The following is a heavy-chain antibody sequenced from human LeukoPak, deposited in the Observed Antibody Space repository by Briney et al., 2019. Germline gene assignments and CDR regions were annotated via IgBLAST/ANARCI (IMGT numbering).Heavy chain of an antibody. V-gene: IGHV4-59*01. D-gene: IGHD3-3*01. CDR3: ARGRTGLRFLEWLPSPGWFDP. Sequence: PSETLSLTCTVSGGSISSYYWSWIRQPPGKGLEWIGYIYYSGSTNYNPSLKSRVTISVDTSKNQFSLKLSSVTAADTAVYYCARGRTGLRFLEWLPSPGWFDPWGQGTLVTVSS. CDR1: GGSISSYY. CDR2: IYYSGST. J-gene: IGHJ5*02.